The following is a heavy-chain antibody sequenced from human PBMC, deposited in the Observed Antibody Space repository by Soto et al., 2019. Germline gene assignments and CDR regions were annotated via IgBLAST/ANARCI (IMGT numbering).Heavy chain of an antibody. J-gene: IGHJ4*02. CDR2: ISYDGSNK. CDR3: ATAPLYSTIEFDY. CDR1: GFTFSSYA. Sequence: PRGSLRLSCAASGFTFSSYAMHWVRQAPGKGLEWVAVISYDGSNKYYADSVKGRFTISRDNSKNTLYLQMNSLRAEDTAVYYCATAPLYSTIEFDYWGQGTLVTVSS. D-gene: IGHD4-4*01. V-gene: IGHV3-30-3*01.